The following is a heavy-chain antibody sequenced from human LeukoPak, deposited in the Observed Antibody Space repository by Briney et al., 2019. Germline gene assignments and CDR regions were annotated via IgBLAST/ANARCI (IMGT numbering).Heavy chain of an antibody. V-gene: IGHV3-7*03. CDR1: GFTFSSYG. Sequence: GSLRLSCAASGFTFSSYGMHWVRQAPGKGLEWVASINQDGGERHYVDSVKGRFTISRDNAKNSLYLQMNSLRVEDTAVYYCARDLAAAATWGQGTLVTVSS. CDR3: ARDLAAAAT. CDR2: INQDGGER. J-gene: IGHJ1*01. D-gene: IGHD6-13*01.